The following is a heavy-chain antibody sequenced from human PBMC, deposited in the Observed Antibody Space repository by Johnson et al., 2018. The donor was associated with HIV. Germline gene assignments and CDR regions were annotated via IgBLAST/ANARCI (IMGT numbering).Heavy chain of an antibody. D-gene: IGHD1-26*01. V-gene: IGHV3-30*02. CDR2: IRYDGSNK. J-gene: IGHJ3*01. CDR3: AREGWELPRTGFDV. Sequence: QMQLVESGGGVVQPGGSLRLSCAASGFTFSSYGMHWVPQAPGKGLEWVAFIRYDGSNKYYADSVKGRFTISRDNSKNTLYLQMNSLRAEDTAVFYCAREGWELPRTGFDVWGQGTMVTVSS. CDR1: GFTFSSYG.